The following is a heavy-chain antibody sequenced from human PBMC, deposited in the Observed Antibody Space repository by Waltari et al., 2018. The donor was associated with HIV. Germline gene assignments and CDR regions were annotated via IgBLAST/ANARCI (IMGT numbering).Heavy chain of an antibody. J-gene: IGHJ4*02. Sequence: EVQLFESGGGLVQPAGSLRLSCVASGFTFSSYALTWVRPAPGKGLEWVSAISGSGGSTYYADSVKGRFTISRDNSKNTLYLQMNSLRAEDTAVFYCAKDPDPYYDFWSGYFPGYFDYWGQGTPVTVSS. V-gene: IGHV3-23*01. CDR2: ISGSGGST. D-gene: IGHD3-3*01. CDR3: AKDPDPYYDFWSGYFPGYFDY. CDR1: GFTFSSYA.